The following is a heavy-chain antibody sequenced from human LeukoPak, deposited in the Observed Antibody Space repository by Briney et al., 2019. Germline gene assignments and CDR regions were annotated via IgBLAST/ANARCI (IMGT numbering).Heavy chain of an antibody. V-gene: IGHV3-23*01. CDR2: ISGNGGSR. CDR1: GFSFSTYA. J-gene: IGHJ4*02. CDR3: AREAENTIFGVVDY. D-gene: IGHD3-3*01. Sequence: HPGGSLRLSCAASGFSFSTYAMTWVRQAPGKGLEWVSAISGNGGSRYYADSVKGRFTISRDNAKNSLYLQMNSLRAEDTAVYYCAREAENTIFGVVDYWGQGTLVTVSS.